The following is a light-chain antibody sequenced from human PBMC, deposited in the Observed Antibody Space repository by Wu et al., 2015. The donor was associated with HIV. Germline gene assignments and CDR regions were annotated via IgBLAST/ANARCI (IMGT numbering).Light chain of an antibody. Sequence: EIVFTQSPGTLSLSPGERATLSCRASQSISSSYLAWYQQKPGQAPRLLIYGASNRATGIPDRFSGSGSGTDFTLTINRLEPEDSAVYYCQQYGSSPKLTFGGGTKVEIK. CDR2: GAS. J-gene: IGKJ4*01. CDR3: QQYGSSPKLT. V-gene: IGKV3-20*01. CDR1: QSISSSY.